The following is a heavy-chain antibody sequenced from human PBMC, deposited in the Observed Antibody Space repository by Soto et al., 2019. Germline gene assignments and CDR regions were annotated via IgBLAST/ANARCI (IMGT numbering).Heavy chain of an antibody. CDR3: ALAAAATPYNWFDP. Sequence: GGSLRLSCAASGFTFSNFAMSWVRQAPGKGLEWVSAIGGSGDATHYADSVKGRFTISRDNSKNTLYLQMNSLRAEDTAVYYCALAAAATPYNWFDPWGQGTLVTVSS. CDR2: IGGSGDAT. CDR1: GFTFSNFA. V-gene: IGHV3-23*01. J-gene: IGHJ5*02. D-gene: IGHD2-15*01.